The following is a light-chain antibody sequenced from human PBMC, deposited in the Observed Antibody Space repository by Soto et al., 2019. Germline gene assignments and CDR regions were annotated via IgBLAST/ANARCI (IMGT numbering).Light chain of an antibody. CDR1: QSVSGSY. V-gene: IGKV3-20*01. CDR2: DAS. Sequence: EIVLTQSPGTLSLSPGEIATLSCRASQSVSGSYLAWYQQKPGQAPRLLMYDASTRATGIPDRFSGSGSGTDFTLTISRLEPEDFAVYYCQQFGSSPLFTFGPGTKVEI. CDR3: QQFGSSPLFT. J-gene: IGKJ3*01.